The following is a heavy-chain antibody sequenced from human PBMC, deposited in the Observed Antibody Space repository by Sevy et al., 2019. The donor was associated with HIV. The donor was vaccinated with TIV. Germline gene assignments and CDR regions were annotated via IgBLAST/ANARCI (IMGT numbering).Heavy chain of an antibody. Sequence: SETLSLTCTVSGGSISSGNYYWDWIRQPPGKGLEWIGYISYTGNTYYNPSLKSPVTISVDTSNNQFYLRMTSVTAADTAVYYCARDAPQYTSSSVRFDPWGQGTLVTVSS. D-gene: IGHD6-6*01. J-gene: IGHJ5*02. CDR2: ISYTGNT. CDR3: ARDAPQYTSSSVRFDP. V-gene: IGHV4-30-4*01. CDR1: GGSISSGNYY.